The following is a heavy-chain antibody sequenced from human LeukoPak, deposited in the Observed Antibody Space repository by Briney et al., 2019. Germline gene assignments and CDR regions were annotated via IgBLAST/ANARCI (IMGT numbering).Heavy chain of an antibody. CDR3: ARDLTTPTPYDSSGYYWD. Sequence: GGSLRLSCAASGFTFSDYYMSWIRQAPGKGLEWVSYISSSGSTIYYADSVKGRFTISRDNAKNTLYLQMNSLRAEDTAVYYCARDLTTPTPYDSSGYYWDWGQGTLVTVSS. CDR2: ISSSGSTI. CDR1: GFTFSDYY. D-gene: IGHD3-22*01. J-gene: IGHJ4*02. V-gene: IGHV3-11*04.